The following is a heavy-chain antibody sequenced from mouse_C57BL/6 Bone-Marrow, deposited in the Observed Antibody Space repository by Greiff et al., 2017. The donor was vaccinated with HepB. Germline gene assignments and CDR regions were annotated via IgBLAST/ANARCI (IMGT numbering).Heavy chain of an antibody. D-gene: IGHD2-1*01. CDR3: ARSHYGNYSYYYAMDY. CDR2: INPNNGGT. J-gene: IGHJ4*01. CDR1: GYTFTDYN. Sequence: EVQLQQSGPELVKPGASVKIPCKASGYTFTDYNMDWVKQSHGKSLEWIGDINPNNGGTIYNQKFKGKATLTVDKSSSTAYMELRSLTSEDTAVYYCARSHYGNYSYYYAMDYWGQGTSVTVSS. V-gene: IGHV1-18*01.